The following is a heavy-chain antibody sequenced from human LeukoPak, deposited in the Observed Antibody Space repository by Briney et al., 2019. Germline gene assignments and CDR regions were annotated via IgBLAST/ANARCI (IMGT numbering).Heavy chain of an antibody. CDR2: INHSGST. D-gene: IGHD4-11*01. Sequence: SENLSLTCAVYGGSFSGYYWSWIRQPPGKGLEWIGEINHSGSTNYNPSLKSRVTISVDTSKNQFSLKLSSVTAADTAVYYCARVPDYSNKNWFDPWGQGTLVTVSS. CDR1: GGSFSGYY. J-gene: IGHJ5*02. CDR3: ARVPDYSNKNWFDP. V-gene: IGHV4-34*01.